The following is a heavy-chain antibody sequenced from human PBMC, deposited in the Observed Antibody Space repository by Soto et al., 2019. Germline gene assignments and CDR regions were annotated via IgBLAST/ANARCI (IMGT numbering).Heavy chain of an antibody. D-gene: IGHD6-19*01. CDR1: GFTFSSYS. CDR2: ISSSSSTI. V-gene: IGHV3-48*01. Sequence: EVQLVESGGGLVQPGGSLRLSCAASGFTFSSYSMNWVRQAPGKGLEWVSYISSSSSTIYYADSVKGRFTISRDNAKNSLFLQMNSLRAEDTAVYFCARGQQWVTPDVWGKGTTVTVSS. J-gene: IGHJ6*04. CDR3: ARGQQWVTPDV.